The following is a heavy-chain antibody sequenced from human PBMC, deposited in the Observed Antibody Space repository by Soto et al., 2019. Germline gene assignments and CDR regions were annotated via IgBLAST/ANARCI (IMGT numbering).Heavy chain of an antibody. D-gene: IGHD1-1*01. CDR2: IYSGGNT. V-gene: IGHV3-53*02. CDR3: AEATGRY. Sequence: EVQLVETGGGLIQPGGSLRLSCTASGFTVSSNYMTWVRQAPGKGLEWVSVIYSGGNTYYADSVKGRFTSSRDKSKNTLYLQMNSLRAEDTAVYYCAEATGRYWGQGTLVTVSS. CDR1: GFTVSSNY. J-gene: IGHJ4*02.